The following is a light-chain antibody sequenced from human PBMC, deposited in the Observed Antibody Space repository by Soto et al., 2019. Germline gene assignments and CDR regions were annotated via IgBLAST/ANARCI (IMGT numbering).Light chain of an antibody. CDR1: SSDVATYNY. V-gene: IGLV2-14*01. Sequence: QSALTKPASVSGAPGQSITISFTGTSSDVATYNYVSWYQHHPVKAPKLNIYEVSNRPSGVTNRYSRSMSGSTASLTISGLQSEVDADYHCTSYSRDTALVFGTGTRSPS. CDR3: TSYSRDTALV. CDR2: EVS. J-gene: IGLJ1*01.